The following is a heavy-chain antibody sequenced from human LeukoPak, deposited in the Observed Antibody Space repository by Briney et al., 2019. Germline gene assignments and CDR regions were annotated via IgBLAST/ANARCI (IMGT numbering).Heavy chain of an antibody. CDR1: GGTFSSYA. Sequence: SVKVSCKASGGTFSSYAISWVRQAPGQGLEWMGGIIPIFGTANYAQKFQGRVTMTEDTSTDTAYMELSSLRSEDTAVYYCATVGYCSSTSCYGPLAPHYYYYMDVWGKGTTVTVSS. CDR2: IIPIFGTA. J-gene: IGHJ6*03. CDR3: ATVGYCSSTSCYGPLAPHYYYYMDV. D-gene: IGHD2-2*01. V-gene: IGHV1-69*06.